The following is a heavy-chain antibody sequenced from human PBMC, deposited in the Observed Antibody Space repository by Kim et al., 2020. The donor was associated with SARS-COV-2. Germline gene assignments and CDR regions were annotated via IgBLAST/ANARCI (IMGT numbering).Heavy chain of an antibody. CDR3: AKGGYSSSWWNWYFDL. D-gene: IGHD6-13*01. J-gene: IGHJ2*01. V-gene: IGHV3-33*06. Sequence: GGSLRLSCAASGFTFSSYGMHWVRQAPGKGLEWVAVIWYDGSNKYYADSVKGRFTISRDNSKNTLYLQMNSLRAEDTAVYYCAKGGYSSSWWNWYFDLWGRGTLVTVSS. CDR1: GFTFSSYG. CDR2: IWYDGSNK.